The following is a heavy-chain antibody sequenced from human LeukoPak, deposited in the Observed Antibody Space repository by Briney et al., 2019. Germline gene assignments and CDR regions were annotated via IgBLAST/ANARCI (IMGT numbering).Heavy chain of an antibody. Sequence: PGGSLRLSCAAFGFTFSSYWMHWVRQAPGKGLVWVSRINSDGSSTSYAVSVKGRFTISRDNAKNTLYLQMNSLRAEDTAVYYCATAYYYDSSGYYYWGQGTLVTVSS. J-gene: IGHJ4*02. CDR1: GFTFSSYW. D-gene: IGHD3-22*01. CDR3: ATAYYYDSSGYYY. V-gene: IGHV3-74*01. CDR2: INSDGSST.